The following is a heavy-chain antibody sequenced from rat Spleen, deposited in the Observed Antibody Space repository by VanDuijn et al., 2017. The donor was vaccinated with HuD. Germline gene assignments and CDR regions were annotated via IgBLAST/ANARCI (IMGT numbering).Heavy chain of an antibody. D-gene: IGHD4-3*01. CDR3: ARQGYNSGYYYVMDA. Sequence: EVQLVESGGGLVQPGRSLKLSCAASGFTFSDYYMAWVRPAPKKGLEWVASISYEGSSTYYGDSVKGRFTISSDNAKSTLYLQMNSLRSEDTATYYGARQGYNSGYYYVMDAWGQGASVTVSS. CDR2: ISYEGSST. V-gene: IGHV5-22*01. J-gene: IGHJ4*01. CDR1: GFTFSDYY.